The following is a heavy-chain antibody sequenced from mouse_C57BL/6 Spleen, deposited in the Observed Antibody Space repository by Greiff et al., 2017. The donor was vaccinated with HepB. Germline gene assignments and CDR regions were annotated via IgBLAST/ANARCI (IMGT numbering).Heavy chain of an antibody. Sequence: VQLQQSGPGLVQPSQSLSITCTVSGFSLTSYGVHWVRQSPGKGLEWLGVIWSGGSTDYNAAFISRLSISKDNSKSQVFFKMNSLQADDTAIHYCARKRWDGYFDVWGTGTTVTVSS. D-gene: IGHD4-1*01. CDR1: GFSLTSYG. J-gene: IGHJ1*03. CDR3: ARKRWDGYFDV. CDR2: IWSGGST. V-gene: IGHV2-2*01.